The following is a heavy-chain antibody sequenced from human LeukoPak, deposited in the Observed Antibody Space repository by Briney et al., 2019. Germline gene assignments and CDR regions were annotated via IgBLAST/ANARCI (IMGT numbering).Heavy chain of an antibody. V-gene: IGHV1-46*01. Sequence: GASVKVSSTASGYSLTIYFMHWVRQAPGQGLEWVGVINPSGDGTSYTQKFQGRVTMTRDMSTSTVFMELTSLRSEDTAVYFCAREPPATGYYDYWGQGTLVTVSS. D-gene: IGHD3-9*01. CDR3: AREPPATGYYDY. J-gene: IGHJ4*02. CDR2: INPSGDGT. CDR1: GYSLTIYF.